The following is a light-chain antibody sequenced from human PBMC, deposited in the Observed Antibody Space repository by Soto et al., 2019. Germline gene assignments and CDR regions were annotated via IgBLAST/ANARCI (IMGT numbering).Light chain of an antibody. CDR1: QSLLHSNGYNY. CDR3: MQALQTPLT. Sequence: DIVMTQSPISLPVTPGEPASISRRSSQSLLHSNGYNYLDWYLQKPGQSPQLLIYLGSNRASGVLDTXSGSGSGTDFTLKITRVEAEDVGVYYCMQALQTPLTFGPGTKVDIK. J-gene: IGKJ3*01. CDR2: LGS. V-gene: IGKV2-28*01.